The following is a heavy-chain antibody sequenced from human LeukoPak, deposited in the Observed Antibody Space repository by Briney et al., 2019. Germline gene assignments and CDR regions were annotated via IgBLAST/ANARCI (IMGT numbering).Heavy chain of an antibody. Sequence: GGSLRLSCAASGFTFDDYAMHWVRQAPGKGLEWVSGISWNSGSIGYADSVKGRFTISRDNAKNSLYLQMNSLRAEDTALYYCAKAKEGYFDYWGQGTLVTVSS. V-gene: IGHV3-9*01. J-gene: IGHJ4*02. CDR1: GFTFDDYA. CDR2: ISWNSGSI. CDR3: AKAKEGYFDY.